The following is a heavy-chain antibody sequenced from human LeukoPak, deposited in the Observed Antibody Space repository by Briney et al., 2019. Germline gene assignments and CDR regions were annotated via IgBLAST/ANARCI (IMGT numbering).Heavy chain of an antibody. CDR2: FDPEDGET. V-gene: IGHV1-24*01. CDR3: ATGGFHSGRIFDY. CDR1: GYTLTELS. J-gene: IGHJ4*02. Sequence: ASVKVSCKVSGYTLTELSMHWVRQAPGKGREWMGGFDPEDGETIYAQKFQGRVTMTEDTSTDTAYMELSSLRSEDTAVYYCATGGFHSGRIFDYWGQGTLVPVSS. D-gene: IGHD1-26*01.